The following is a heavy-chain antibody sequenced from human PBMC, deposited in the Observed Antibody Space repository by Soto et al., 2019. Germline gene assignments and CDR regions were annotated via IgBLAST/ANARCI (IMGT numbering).Heavy chain of an antibody. CDR3: ARDMTSGAGRFAGCDY. V-gene: IGHV4-59*01. Sequence: PSETLSLTCSVSGVSITGSYWSWIRQPPGKTLEWIGYVYHSGTTTYNPSLKSRVSISVDTSKNQFSLRLTPVIAADTAVYYCARDMTSGAGRFAGCDYWGQGTLVTVSS. CDR2: VYHSGTT. D-gene: IGHD1-26*01. J-gene: IGHJ4*02. CDR1: GVSITGSY.